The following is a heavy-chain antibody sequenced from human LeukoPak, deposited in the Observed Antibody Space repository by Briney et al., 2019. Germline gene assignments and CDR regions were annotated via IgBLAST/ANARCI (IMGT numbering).Heavy chain of an antibody. CDR3: ARASRKGRYYYGSGSYYLYFDY. D-gene: IGHD3-10*01. J-gene: IGHJ4*02. Sequence: SVKVSCKASGGTFSSYAISWVRQAPGQGLEWMGGFIPIFGTANYAQKFQGRVTITADESTSTAYMELSSLRSEDTAVYYCARASRKGRYYYGSGSYYLYFDYWGQGTLVTVSS. V-gene: IGHV1-69*13. CDR1: GGTFSSYA. CDR2: FIPIFGTA.